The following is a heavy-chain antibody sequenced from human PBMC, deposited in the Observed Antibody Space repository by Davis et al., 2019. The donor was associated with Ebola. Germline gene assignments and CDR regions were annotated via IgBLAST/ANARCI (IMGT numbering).Heavy chain of an antibody. D-gene: IGHD1-1*01. V-gene: IGHV2-5*02. Sequence: SGPTLVKPTQPLTLTCTFSGFSLSTSGVGVGWIRQPPGKALEWLALIYWDNDKRYSPSLRSRPTITKDASNTQVVLVMTNVESVDTATYYCAHRRSGYNWNHGDFDYWGHGTLVTVSS. CDR2: IYWDNDK. CDR1: GFSLSTSGVG. J-gene: IGHJ4*01. CDR3: AHRRSGYNWNHGDFDY.